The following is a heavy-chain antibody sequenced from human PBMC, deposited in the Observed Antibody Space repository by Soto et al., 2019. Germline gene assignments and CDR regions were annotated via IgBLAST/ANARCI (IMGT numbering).Heavy chain of an antibody. D-gene: IGHD1-26*01. CDR2: ITHSGST. V-gene: IGHV4-34*01. Sequence: QVQLQQWGAGLLKPSETLSLTCAVYGGSFSGYYWCWIRQAPGKGLEWIGEITHSGSTNYNPSLKSRVTISVDTSKNQFFLKLSSVTAADTAVYYCARGLGGSYSENDYWGQGTLVTVSS. CDR1: GGSFSGYY. CDR3: ARGLGGSYSENDY. J-gene: IGHJ4*02.